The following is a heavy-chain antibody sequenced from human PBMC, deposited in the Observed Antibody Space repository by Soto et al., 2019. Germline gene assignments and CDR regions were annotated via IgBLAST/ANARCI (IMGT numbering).Heavy chain of an antibody. V-gene: IGHV1-18*01. CDR3: ASPTPYSSSSWEDLDY. CDR1: GYTFTSYG. J-gene: IGHJ4*02. D-gene: IGHD6-6*01. Sequence: QVQLVQSGAEVKKPGASVKVSCKASGYTFTSYGISWVRQAPGQGLEWMGWISAYNGNTNYAQKLQGRVTMTTDISTSTAYMELRSLRSDDTAVYYCASPTPYSSSSWEDLDYWGQGTLVTVSS. CDR2: ISAYNGNT.